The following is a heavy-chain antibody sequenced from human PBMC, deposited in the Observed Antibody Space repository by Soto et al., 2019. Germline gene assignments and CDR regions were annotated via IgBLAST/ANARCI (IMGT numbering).Heavy chain of an antibody. CDR2: IHSDGSST. V-gene: IGHV3-74*01. D-gene: IGHD3-16*01. J-gene: IGHJ3*02. CDR1: GFTFGYYW. Sequence: EVQLVEFGGGLVQPGASLRHSCAASGFTFGYYWMHWVRQAPGKGLVWVSRIHSDGSSTTYADSVKGRFTISSDNARNTVYLQMNSLRVEDTAVYYCAGGDRGAFDIWGRGTVVTVSS. CDR3: AGGDRGAFDI.